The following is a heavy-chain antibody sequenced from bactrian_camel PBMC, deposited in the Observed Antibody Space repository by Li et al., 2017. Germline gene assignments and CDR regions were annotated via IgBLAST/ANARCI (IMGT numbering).Heavy chain of an antibody. CDR1: GYTGGSNA. CDR3: AADPVYPGCYCTGEYCLDRDYNY. V-gene: IGHV3S31*01. Sequence: VQLVESGGGSVQAGGSLRLSCSASGYTGGSNAMGWFRQAPGKAREGVASVATGSGNTNYADSVKGRFTISQDNAKTTLYLQNLTPDDTAMYYCAADPVYPGCYCTGEYCLDRDYNYRGRGTQVTVS. J-gene: IGHJ4*01. D-gene: IGHD5*01. CDR2: VATGSGNT.